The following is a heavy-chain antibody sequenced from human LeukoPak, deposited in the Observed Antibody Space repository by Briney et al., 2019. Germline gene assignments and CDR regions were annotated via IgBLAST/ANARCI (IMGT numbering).Heavy chain of an antibody. D-gene: IGHD6-13*01. J-gene: IGHJ4*02. CDR3: ARVKYSSSWYDY. CDR2: INSDGSST. V-gene: IGHV3-74*01. Sequence: GASLRLSCAASGFTFSSYWMHWVRQAPGKGLVWVSRINSDGSSTSYADSVKGRFTISRDNAKNTLYLQMNSLRAEDTAVYYCARVKYSSSWYDYWGQGTLVTVSS. CDR1: GFTFSSYW.